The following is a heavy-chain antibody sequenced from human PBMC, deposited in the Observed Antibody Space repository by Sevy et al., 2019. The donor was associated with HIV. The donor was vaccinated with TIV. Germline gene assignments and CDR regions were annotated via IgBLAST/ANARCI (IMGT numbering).Heavy chain of an antibody. CDR1: GFTFSNFY. V-gene: IGHV3-11*01. D-gene: IGHD3-3*01. J-gene: IGHJ4*02. CDR3: VRDPHFGVWNGYCVNFDF. Sequence: GGSLRLSCAASGFTFSNFYMGWIRQAPGKGLEWISSISGRDATVLYADSVNGRFTSSRDNAMNSLYLQINSLRLEDTAVYYGVRDPHFGVWNGYCVNFDFWGQGTLVTVSS. CDR2: ISGRDATV.